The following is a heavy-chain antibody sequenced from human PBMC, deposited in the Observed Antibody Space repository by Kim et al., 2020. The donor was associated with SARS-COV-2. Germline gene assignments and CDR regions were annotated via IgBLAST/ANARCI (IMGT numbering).Heavy chain of an antibody. CDR2: ST. J-gene: IGHJ4*02. CDR3: ARVGGGGFDY. Sequence: STYYNPSLNSRVTISVDTSKNQFSLKLSSVTAADTAVYYCARVGGGGFDYWGQGTLVTVSS. D-gene: IGHD3-16*01. V-gene: IGHV4-30-2*05.